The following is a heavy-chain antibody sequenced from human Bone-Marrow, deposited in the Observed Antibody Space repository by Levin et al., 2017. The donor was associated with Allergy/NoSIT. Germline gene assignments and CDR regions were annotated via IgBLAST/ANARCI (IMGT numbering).Heavy chain of an antibody. CDR1: GGSFSGYY. CDR2: INHSGST. CDR3: TYYYDSPQMDWFDP. J-gene: IGHJ5*02. V-gene: IGHV4-34*01. Sequence: GSLRLSCAVYGGSFSGYYWSWIRQPPGKGLEWIGEINHSGSTNYNPSLKSRVTISVDTSKNQFSLKLSSVTAADTAVYYCTYYYDSPQMDWFDPWGQGTLVTVSS. D-gene: IGHD3-22*01.